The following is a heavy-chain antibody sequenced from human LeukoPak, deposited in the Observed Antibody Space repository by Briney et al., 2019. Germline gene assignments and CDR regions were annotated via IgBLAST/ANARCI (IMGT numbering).Heavy chain of an antibody. V-gene: IGHV3-30-3*01. Sequence: GGSLRLSCAASGFTFSSYPILWVRQAPGKGLDWVAVISDDGNNPYYSDSVKGRFTISRDNSKNTVYLQMNSLRAEDTAVYYCASIFSSGYSYFDYWGQGTLVTVSS. CDR1: GFTFSSYP. D-gene: IGHD5-18*01. CDR3: ASIFSSGYSYFDY. J-gene: IGHJ4*02. CDR2: ISDDGNNP.